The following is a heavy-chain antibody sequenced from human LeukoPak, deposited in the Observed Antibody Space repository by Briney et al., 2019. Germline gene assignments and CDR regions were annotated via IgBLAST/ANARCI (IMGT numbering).Heavy chain of an antibody. V-gene: IGHV4-59*08. D-gene: IGHD3-3*01. Sequence: PSETLSLTCTVSGGSFSSYYWSWLRQPPGKGLEWIGYIYYSGSTNYNPSLESRVTISLDTSKNQFSLKLSSVTAADTAVYYCARSFAGGSGYSYFDYWGQGTLVTVSS. J-gene: IGHJ4*02. CDR2: IYYSGST. CDR1: GGSFSSYY. CDR3: ARSFAGGSGYSYFDY.